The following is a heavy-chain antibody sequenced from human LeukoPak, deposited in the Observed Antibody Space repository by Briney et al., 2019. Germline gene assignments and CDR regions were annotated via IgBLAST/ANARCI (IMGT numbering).Heavy chain of an antibody. CDR1: GGSFSAYY. D-gene: IGHD1-26*01. J-gene: IGHJ3*02. CDR3: ARYIVSYPHDAFDI. V-gene: IGHV4-34*01. Sequence: SETLSLTCAVYGGSFSAYYWTWIRQPPGKGLEWIGEINHGGSTNYNPSLKSRVTISIDTSKKQFSLKLSSVTAADTAFYYCARYIVSYPHDAFDIWGQGTMVTVSS. CDR2: INHGGST.